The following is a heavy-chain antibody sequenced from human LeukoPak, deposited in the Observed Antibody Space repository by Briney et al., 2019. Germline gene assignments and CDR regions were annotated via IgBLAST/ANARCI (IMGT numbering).Heavy chain of an antibody. CDR1: GFTVSSNY. J-gene: IGHJ6*02. Sequence: GGSLRLSCAASGFTVSSNYMSWVRQAPGKGLEWVSVIYSGGSTYYADSVKGRFTISRHNSKNTLYLQMNSLRAEDTAVYYCARAATYCSSTSCYEGDFNYYYYGMDVWGQGTTVTVSS. V-gene: IGHV3-53*04. D-gene: IGHD2-2*01. CDR3: ARAATYCSSTSCYEGDFNYYYYGMDV. CDR2: IYSGGST.